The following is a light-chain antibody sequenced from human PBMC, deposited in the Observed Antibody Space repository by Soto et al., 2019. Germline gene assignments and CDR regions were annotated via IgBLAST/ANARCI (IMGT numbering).Light chain of an antibody. CDR3: QQYSNWPPIT. CDR1: QSVSSN. CDR2: GAS. Sequence: EVVMTQSPATLSVSPGERATLSCRASQSVSSNLAWYQQIPGQAPRLLIYGASTRATGIPARFRGSGSGTEFILTISSLQSEDLAVYYCQQYSNWPPITFGQGTRLEIK. V-gene: IGKV3-15*01. J-gene: IGKJ5*01.